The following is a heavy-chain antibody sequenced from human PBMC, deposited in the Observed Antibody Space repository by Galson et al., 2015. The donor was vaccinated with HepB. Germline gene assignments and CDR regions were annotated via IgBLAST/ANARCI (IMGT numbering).Heavy chain of an antibody. V-gene: IGHV5-10-1*01. D-gene: IGHD3-3*01. Sequence: QSGAEVKKPGESLRISCTGSGYSFTSYWISWVRQMPGKGLEWMGRIDPSDSYTNYSPSFQGHVTISADKSISTAYLQWSSLKASDTAMYYCARNLAFWSGYPNYYYMDVWGKGTTVTVSS. J-gene: IGHJ6*03. CDR2: IDPSDSYT. CDR3: ARNLAFWSGYPNYYYMDV. CDR1: GYSFTSYW.